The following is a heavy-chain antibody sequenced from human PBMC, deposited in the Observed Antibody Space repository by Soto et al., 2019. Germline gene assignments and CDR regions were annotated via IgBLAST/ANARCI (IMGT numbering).Heavy chain of an antibody. CDR1: GYTLTELS. CDR3: ATAVIAIGGEHSLAGLHYFDY. CDR2: FDPEDGET. J-gene: IGHJ4*02. D-gene: IGHD3-16*01. Sequence: ASVKVSCKVSGYTLTELSMHWVRQAPGKGLEWMGGFDPEDGETIYAQKFQGRVTMTEDTSTDTAYMELSSLRSEDTAVYYCATAVIAIGGEHSLAGLHYFDYWGQGTLVTVSS. V-gene: IGHV1-24*01.